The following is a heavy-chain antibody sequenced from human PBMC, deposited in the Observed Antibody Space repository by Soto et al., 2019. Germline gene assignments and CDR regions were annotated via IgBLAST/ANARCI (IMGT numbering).Heavy chain of an antibody. CDR2: ITRSSTYM. Sequence: EVHLVESGGGLVKPGGSLRLSCAASGFSFSSYDMNWVRQAPGKGLEWVSSITRSSTYMNYADSVKGRFTTSRDNAGNSLYLQMNSLRAEDTAIYYCARVGMASGNGYGSGSYDIWGQGTLITVSS. J-gene: IGHJ4*02. CDR3: ARVGMASGNGYGSGSYDI. D-gene: IGHD3-10*01. V-gene: IGHV3-21*06. CDR1: GFSFSSYD.